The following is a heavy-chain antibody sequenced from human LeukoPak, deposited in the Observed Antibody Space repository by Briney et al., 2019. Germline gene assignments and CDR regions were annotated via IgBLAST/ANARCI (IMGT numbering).Heavy chain of an antibody. D-gene: IGHD5-12*01. CDR2: IYSGGST. V-gene: IGHV3-66*01. CDR1: EFSVGSNY. J-gene: IGHJ4*02. Sequence: GGSLRLSCAASEFSVGSNYMTWVRQAPGKGLEWVSLIYSGGSTYYADSVKGRFTISRDNSKNTLYLQMNSLRAEDTAVYYRARGPSGYHNTGGQGTLVTVSS. CDR3: ARGPSGYHNT.